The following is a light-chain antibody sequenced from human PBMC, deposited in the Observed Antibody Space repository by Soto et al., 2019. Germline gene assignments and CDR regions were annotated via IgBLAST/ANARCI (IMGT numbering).Light chain of an antibody. Sequence: EIQVTKCPFPLSASLCDRVTITCGVSQSISSYLHWYQQKPGKAPKLLIYAASSLQSGVPSRFSGSGSGTDFTLTINSLQPEDFATYYCQQSYSTSTTFGQGTRLEIK. V-gene: IGKV1-39*01. CDR3: QQSYSTSTT. CDR1: QSISSY. CDR2: AAS. J-gene: IGKJ5*01.